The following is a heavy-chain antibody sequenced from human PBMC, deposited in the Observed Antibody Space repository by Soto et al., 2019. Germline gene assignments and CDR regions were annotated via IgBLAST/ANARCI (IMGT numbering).Heavy chain of an antibody. V-gene: IGHV3-23*01. CDR3: AKVRLSGGITIFGVVPPYYMDV. CDR2: ISGSGGST. CDR1: GFTFSSYA. J-gene: IGHJ6*03. Sequence: GGSLRLSCAASGFTFSSYAMSWVRQAPGKGLEWVSAISGSGGSTYYADSVKGRFTISRDNSKNTLYLQMNSLRAEDTAVYYCAKVRLSGGITIFGVVPPYYMDVWGKGTTVTVSS. D-gene: IGHD3-3*01.